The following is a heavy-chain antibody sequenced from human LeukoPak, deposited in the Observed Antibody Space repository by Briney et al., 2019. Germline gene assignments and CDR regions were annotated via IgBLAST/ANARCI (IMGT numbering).Heavy chain of an antibody. V-gene: IGHV1-2*02. J-gene: IGHJ4*02. Sequence: ASVKVSCKASGYTFTGYYMHWVRQAPGQGLEWMGWIKPNSGGTNYAQKFQGRVTMTRDTSISTAYMELSRLRSDDTAVYYCARVVVGGSSGYYASGEGDYWGQGTLVTVSS. CDR1: GYTFTGYY. CDR2: IKPNSGGT. CDR3: ARVVVGGSSGYYASGEGDY. D-gene: IGHD3-22*01.